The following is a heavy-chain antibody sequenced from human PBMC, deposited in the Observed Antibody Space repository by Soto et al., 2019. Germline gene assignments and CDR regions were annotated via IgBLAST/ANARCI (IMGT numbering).Heavy chain of an antibody. CDR1: GGSVTSYY. D-gene: IGHD1-26*01. Sequence: QVQLQESGPGLVKSSETLSLTCSVSGGSVTSYYWSWIRLPPGKGLEWIGYMSNSGVANYNPSLGSRVTISVDSSKNQFSLKLKSVTASDTAVYFCARLDLAYGGGYQFDYWGRGTLVSVTS. CDR3: ARLDLAYGGGYQFDY. CDR2: MSNSGVA. V-gene: IGHV4-59*08. J-gene: IGHJ4*02.